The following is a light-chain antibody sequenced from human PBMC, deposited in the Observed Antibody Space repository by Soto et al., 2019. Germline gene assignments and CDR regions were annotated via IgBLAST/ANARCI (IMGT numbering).Light chain of an antibody. CDR2: AAS. CDR1: QGISSW. J-gene: IGKJ5*01. CDR3: QQRSNWPPIT. V-gene: IGKV1-12*01. Sequence: DIQMTQSPSSVSASVGDRVTITCRASQGISSWLAWYQQKPGKAPKLLIYAASNRATGIPARFSGSGSGTDFTLTISSLEPEDFAVYYCQQRSNWPPITFGQGTRLEI.